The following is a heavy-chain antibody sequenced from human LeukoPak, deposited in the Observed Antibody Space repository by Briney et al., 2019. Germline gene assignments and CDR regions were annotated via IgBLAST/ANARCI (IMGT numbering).Heavy chain of an antibody. V-gene: IGHV1-46*01. CDR1: GHIHTMYF. CDR2: INPRSGGT. J-gene: IGHJ3*02. D-gene: IGHD2-8*01. Sequence: GASVNVCGKPAGHIHTMYFMNWAREAAGQGRGWVGRINPRSGGTRYAQKFQGRVTMPRHTSTSTVYMELTTLRSGDARVFYCARDGLYFTNGVCSSDIGGRGTLVTVSS. CDR3: ARDGLYFTNGVCSSDI.